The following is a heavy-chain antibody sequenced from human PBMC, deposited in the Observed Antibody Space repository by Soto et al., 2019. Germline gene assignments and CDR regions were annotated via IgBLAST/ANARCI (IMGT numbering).Heavy chain of an antibody. CDR3: ARDRIQNYAWYYGMDV. CDR1: GFTVSSNY. J-gene: IGHJ6*02. D-gene: IGHD1-7*01. CDR2: IYSGGST. Sequence: LRLSCAASGFTVSSNYMSWVRQAPGKGLEWVSVIYSGGSTYYADSVKGRFTISRDNSKNTLYLQMNSLRAEDTAVYYCARDRIQNYAWYYGMDVWGQGTTVTVSS. V-gene: IGHV3-53*01.